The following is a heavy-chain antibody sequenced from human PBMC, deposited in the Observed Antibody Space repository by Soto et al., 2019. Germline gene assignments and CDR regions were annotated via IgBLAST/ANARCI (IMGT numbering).Heavy chain of an antibody. CDR1: GYRFTSYW. CDR2: IYPGDSDT. V-gene: IGHV5-51*01. CDR3: ARDLDYYDSSILAFDI. J-gene: IGHJ3*02. D-gene: IGHD3-22*01. Sequence: PGESLKISGKGSGYRFTSYWIGWVRQMPGKGLEWMGIIYPGDSDTRYSPSFQGQVTISADKSIGTAYLQWSSLKASDTAMYYCARDLDYYDSSILAFDIWGQGTMVTVSS.